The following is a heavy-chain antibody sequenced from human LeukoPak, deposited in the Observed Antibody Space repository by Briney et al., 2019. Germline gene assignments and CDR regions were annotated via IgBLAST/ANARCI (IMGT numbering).Heavy chain of an antibody. V-gene: IGHV4-59*01. Sequence: SETLSLTCAVYGGSFSSYYWSWIRQPPGKGLEWIGYIYYSGSTNYNPSLKSRVTISVDTSKNQFSLKLSSVTAADTAVYYCARSDSSSWYFYFDYWGQGTLVTVSS. J-gene: IGHJ4*02. D-gene: IGHD6-13*01. CDR3: ARSDSSSWYFYFDY. CDR1: GGSFSSYY. CDR2: IYYSGST.